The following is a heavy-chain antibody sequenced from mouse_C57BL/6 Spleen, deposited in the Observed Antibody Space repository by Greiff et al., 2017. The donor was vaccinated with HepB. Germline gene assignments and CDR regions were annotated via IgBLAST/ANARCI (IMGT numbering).Heavy chain of an antibody. CDR2: IYPGDGDT. J-gene: IGHJ1*03. Sequence: VKLMESGPELVKPGASVKISCKASGYAFSSSWMNWVKQRPGKGLEWIGRIYPGDGDTNYNGKFKGKATLTADKSSSTAYMQLSSLTSEDSAVYFCARIYYGYDRYFDVWGTGTTVTVSS. CDR3: ARIYYGYDRYFDV. CDR1: GYAFSSSW. V-gene: IGHV1-82*01. D-gene: IGHD2-2*01.